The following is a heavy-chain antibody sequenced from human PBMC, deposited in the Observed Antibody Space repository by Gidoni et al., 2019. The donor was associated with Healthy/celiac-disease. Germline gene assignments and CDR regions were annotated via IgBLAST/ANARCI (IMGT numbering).Heavy chain of an antibody. J-gene: IGHJ4*02. Sequence: QVQLVESGGGVVQPGRSLRLSCAASGFTFSSYGMHWVRQAPGKGLEWVAVISYDGSNKYYADSVKGRFTISRDNFKNTLYLQMNSLRAEDTAVYYCAKAYYYGSGSYLYYFDYWGQGTLVTVSS. CDR2: ISYDGSNK. V-gene: IGHV3-30*18. D-gene: IGHD3-10*01. CDR3: AKAYYYGSGSYLYYFDY. CDR1: GFTFSSYG.